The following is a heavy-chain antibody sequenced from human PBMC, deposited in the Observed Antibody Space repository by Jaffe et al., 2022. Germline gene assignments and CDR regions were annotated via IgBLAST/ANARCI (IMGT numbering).Heavy chain of an antibody. D-gene: IGHD6-13*01. V-gene: IGHV3-48*03. Sequence: EVQLVESGGGLVQPGGSLRLSCAASGFTFSSYEMNWVRQAPGKGLEWVSYISSSGSTIYYADSVKGRFTISRDNAKNSLYLQMNSLRAEDTAVYYCARDPASQQLVNKFDYWGQGTLVTVSS. CDR1: GFTFSSYE. CDR2: ISSSGSTI. CDR3: ARDPASQQLVNKFDY. J-gene: IGHJ4*02.